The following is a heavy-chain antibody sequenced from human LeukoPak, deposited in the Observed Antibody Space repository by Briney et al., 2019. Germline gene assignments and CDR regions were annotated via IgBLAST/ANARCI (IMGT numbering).Heavy chain of an antibody. Sequence: SETLSLTCTVSGGSISSYYWSWIRQPPGKGLEWIGYIYYSGSTNYNPSLKSRVTISVDTSKNQFSLKLSSVTAADTAVYYCARLYSGYAEFDPWGQETLVTVSS. J-gene: IGHJ5*02. D-gene: IGHD5-12*01. CDR1: GGSISSYY. CDR2: IYYSGST. CDR3: ARLYSGYAEFDP. V-gene: IGHV4-59*08.